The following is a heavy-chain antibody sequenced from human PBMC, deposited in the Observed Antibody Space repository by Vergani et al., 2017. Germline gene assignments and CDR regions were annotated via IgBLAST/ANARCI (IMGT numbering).Heavy chain of an antibody. V-gene: IGHV3-7*04. CDR2: IKQDGSEK. CDR1: GFTFSSYW. CDR3: ARAGSGWYGSGAFDI. D-gene: IGHD6-19*01. J-gene: IGHJ3*02. Sequence: EVQLVESGGGLVQPGGSLRLSCAASGFTFSSYWMSWVRQAPGKGLEWVANIKQDGSEKYYVDSVKGRFTISRDNAKNSLYLQMNSLRAEDTAVYYCARAGSGWYGSGAFDIWGQGTMVTVSS.